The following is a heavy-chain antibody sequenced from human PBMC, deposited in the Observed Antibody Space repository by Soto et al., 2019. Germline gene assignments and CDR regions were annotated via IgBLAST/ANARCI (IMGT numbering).Heavy chain of an antibody. J-gene: IGHJ4*02. CDR1: GDSISSYY. V-gene: IGHV4-4*07. CDR3: ARDNQRVPLGHFFDY. Sequence: PSETLSLTCTVSGDSISSYYWSWIRQPAGKGMEWIGRIHTTENTNYNPSLRSRVTMSVDTSNNQFSLKLTSLTAADTAVYYCARDNQRVPLGHFFDYWGQGALVTVSS. CDR2: IHTTENT.